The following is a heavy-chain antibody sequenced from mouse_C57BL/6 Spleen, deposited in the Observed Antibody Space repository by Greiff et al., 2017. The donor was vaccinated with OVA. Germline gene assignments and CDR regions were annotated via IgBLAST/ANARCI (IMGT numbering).Heavy chain of an antibody. J-gene: IGHJ1*03. D-gene: IGHD1-1*01. Sequence: EVKLVESGGGLVQPGGSLKLSCAASGFTFSDYGMAWVRQAPRKGPEWVAFISNLAYSIYYADTVTGRFTISRENAKNTLYLEMSSLRSEDTAMYYCASLTDDWYFDVWGTGTTVTVSS. CDR3: ASLTDDWYFDV. V-gene: IGHV5-15*01. CDR2: ISNLAYSI. CDR1: GFTFSDYG.